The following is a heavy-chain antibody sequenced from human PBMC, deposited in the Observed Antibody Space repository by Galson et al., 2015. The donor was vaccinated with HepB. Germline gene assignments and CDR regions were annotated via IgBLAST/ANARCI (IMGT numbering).Heavy chain of an antibody. Sequence: SVKVSCKASGGTFSSYTISWVRQAPGQGLERMGRIIPILGIANYAQKFQGRVTVTADKSTSTAYMELSSLRSEDTAVYYCARDEGAGYCSSTSCFPPLDYWGQGTLVTVSS. J-gene: IGHJ4*02. CDR2: IIPILGIA. D-gene: IGHD2-2*01. V-gene: IGHV1-69*04. CDR1: GGTFSSYT. CDR3: ARDEGAGYCSSTSCFPPLDY.